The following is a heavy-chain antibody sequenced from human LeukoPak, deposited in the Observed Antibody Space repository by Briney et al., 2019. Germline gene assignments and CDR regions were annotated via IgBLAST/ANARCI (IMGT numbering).Heavy chain of an antibody. CDR2: IRNDGSII. V-gene: IGHV3-30*02. CDR3: AKDTPLCYFDY. J-gene: IGHJ4*02. D-gene: IGHD3-16*01. CDR1: GFTFSSYG. Sequence: GGSLRLSCAASGFTFSSYGMHWIRQAPGKGLEWVAFIRNDGSIIYNADSVKGRFTISRDNSKNTLYLQMNCLRVDDTAVYYCAKDTPLCYFDYWGQGTLVTVSS.